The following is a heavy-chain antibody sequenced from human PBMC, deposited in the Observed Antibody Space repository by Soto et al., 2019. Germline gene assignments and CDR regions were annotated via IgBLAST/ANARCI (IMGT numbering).Heavy chain of an antibody. CDR1: GDSLRGQS. Sequence: QVQLQQWGAGLLKASETLSLTCAVVGDSLRGQSWNWIRQSPGKGLEWIGELDQSGGTNYNPSLKRRAIISDDTSKNQFSLTLTSVTAADTAVYYCAREDSYGWAGESLDVWGQGTTVTVSS. D-gene: IGHD3-16*01. CDR3: AREDSYGWAGESLDV. CDR2: LDQSGGT. J-gene: IGHJ6*02. V-gene: IGHV4-34*01.